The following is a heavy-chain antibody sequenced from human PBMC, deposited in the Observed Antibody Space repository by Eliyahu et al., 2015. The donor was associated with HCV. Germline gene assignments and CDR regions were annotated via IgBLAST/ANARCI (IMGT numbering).Heavy chain of an antibody. CDR2: INPSGGSA. CDR3: ARAMQKTMIIGSFDY. V-gene: IGHV1-46*04. CDR1: GYSFSAYY. D-gene: IGHD3-22*01. J-gene: IGHJ4*02. Sequence: QVQMVQSGAEVKKPGTSVKVSCQTSGYSFSAYYIHWVRQAPGQGPEWMGIINPSGGSANYARKLQGRVSMTSDTSTSTVFMELSSLTSEDSAVYFCARAMQKTMIIGSFDYWGQGTLVTVSS.